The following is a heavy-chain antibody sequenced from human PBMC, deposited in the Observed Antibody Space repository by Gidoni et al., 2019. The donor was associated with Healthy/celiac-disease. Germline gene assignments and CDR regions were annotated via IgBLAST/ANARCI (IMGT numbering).Heavy chain of an antibody. CDR3: AKGTNYDFWSGYYGYYYGMDV. J-gene: IGHJ6*02. V-gene: IGHV3-23*01. CDR2: ISGSGGST. Sequence: EVQLLESGGGLVQPGGSLRLSCAASGFTFSRYAMSWVRQAPGKGLEWVSAISGSGGSTYYADSVKGRFTISRDNSKNTLYLQMNSLRAEDTAVYYCAKGTNYDFWSGYYGYYYGMDVWGQGTTVTVSS. CDR1: GFTFSRYA. D-gene: IGHD3-3*01.